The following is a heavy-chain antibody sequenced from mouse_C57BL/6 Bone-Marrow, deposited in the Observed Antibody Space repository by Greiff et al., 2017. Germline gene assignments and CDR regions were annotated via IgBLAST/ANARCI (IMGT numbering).Heavy chain of an antibody. V-gene: IGHV1-82*01. CDR2: IYPGDGDT. Sequence: QVQLQQSGPELVKPGASVKISCKASGYAFSSSWMNWVKQRPGKGLEWIGRIYPGDGDTNYNGKFKGKATLTADKSSSTAYMQLSSLTSEDSAVYFCARSDDYDYFDYWGQGTTRTVSS. CDR3: ARSDDYDYFDY. J-gene: IGHJ2*01. D-gene: IGHD2-4*01. CDR1: GYAFSSSW.